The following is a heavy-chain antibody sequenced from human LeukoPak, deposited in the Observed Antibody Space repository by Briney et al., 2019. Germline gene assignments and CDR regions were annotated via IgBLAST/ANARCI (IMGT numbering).Heavy chain of an antibody. Sequence: PSETLSLTCTVSGGSISSYYWSWIRQPPGKGLEWLGYIYYSGSTNYNPSLKSRVTMSVDTSKNQFSLKLSSVTAADTAVYYCARDTYYYDSSGYYRLDYWGQGTLVTVSS. CDR1: GGSISSYY. V-gene: IGHV4-59*12. D-gene: IGHD3-22*01. CDR3: ARDTYYYDSSGYYRLDY. J-gene: IGHJ4*02. CDR2: IYYSGST.